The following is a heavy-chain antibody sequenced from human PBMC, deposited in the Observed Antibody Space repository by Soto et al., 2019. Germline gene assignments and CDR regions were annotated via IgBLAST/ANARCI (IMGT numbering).Heavy chain of an antibody. J-gene: IGHJ6*03. Sequence: EVQLVESGGGLVPPGGSLRLSCAASEFTFSGRSVHWVRQAPGKGLVWVSGIDKAGTDSTYADSVKGRFTSSRDNAKNTVYLQMNSLRVEDTAVYYCARGWFGPDVWGKGTTVTVSS. CDR1: EFTFSGRS. CDR3: ARGWFGPDV. CDR2: IDKAGTDS. D-gene: IGHD3-10*01. V-gene: IGHV3-74*01.